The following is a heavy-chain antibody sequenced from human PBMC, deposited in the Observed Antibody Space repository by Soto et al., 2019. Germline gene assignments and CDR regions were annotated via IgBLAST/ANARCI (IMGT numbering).Heavy chain of an antibody. CDR2: IIPIFGTA. CDR1: GRTFSSYA. Sequence: SVKVSCKASGRTFSSYAISWVRQAPGQGLEWMGGIIPIFGTANYAQKFQGRVTITADESTITASMELGSLRPEDTAVDYCAPTDGYTFLSRYYCYGMDVWGQGTMVTVSS. V-gene: IGHV1-69*13. CDR3: APTDGYTFLSRYYCYGMDV. J-gene: IGHJ6*02. D-gene: IGHD5-12*01.